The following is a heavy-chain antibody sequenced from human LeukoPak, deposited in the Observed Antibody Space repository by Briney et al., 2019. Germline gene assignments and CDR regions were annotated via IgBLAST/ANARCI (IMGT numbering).Heavy chain of an antibody. CDR2: ISSSGGAT. Sequence: GGSLRLSCTGSGFTFSSYAMSWVRQAPGQGLEWVSAISSSGGATYYADSVKGRFTISRDNSKSTLSLQMNSLRAEDTAVYYCAKYCISSSCYSPYYGMDVWGQGTTVTVSS. D-gene: IGHD2-2*02. CDR1: GFTFSSYA. V-gene: IGHV3-23*01. CDR3: AKYCISSSCYSPYYGMDV. J-gene: IGHJ6*02.